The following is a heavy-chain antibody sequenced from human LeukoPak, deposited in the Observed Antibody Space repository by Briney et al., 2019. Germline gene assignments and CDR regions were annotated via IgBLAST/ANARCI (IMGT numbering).Heavy chain of an antibody. D-gene: IGHD3-22*01. V-gene: IGHV3-23*01. CDR2: ISGSGGST. CDR1: GFTFSSYA. Sequence: PGGSLRLSCAASGFTFSSYAMSWVRQAPGKGLEWVSAISGSGGSTYYADSVKGRFTISRDNSKNTLYPQMNSLRAEDTAVYYCAKEISMYYYDSSGYFDYWGQGTLVTVSS. CDR3: AKEISMYYYDSSGYFDY. J-gene: IGHJ4*02.